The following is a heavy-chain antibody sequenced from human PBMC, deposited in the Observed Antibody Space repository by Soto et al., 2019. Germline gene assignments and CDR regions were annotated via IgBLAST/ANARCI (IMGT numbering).Heavy chain of an antibody. CDR3: ATQSYDYAKRDCDY. CDR1: AYTFTKYE. J-gene: IGHJ4*02. V-gene: IGHV1-3*01. Sequence: ASVKVSCKASAYTFTKYEIQGVRQAPGQRLERGGCFSARVENASSAQSFQGRVSITWDTAAGTASMLLSSVASEDTAGYYCATQSYDYAKRDCDYWGQGTLVTVS. CDR2: FSARVENA. D-gene: IGHD3-16*01.